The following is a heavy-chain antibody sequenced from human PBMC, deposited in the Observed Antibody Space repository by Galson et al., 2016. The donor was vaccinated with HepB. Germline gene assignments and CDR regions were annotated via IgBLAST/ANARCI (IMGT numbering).Heavy chain of an antibody. CDR1: GYTFTTYA. D-gene: IGHD1-1*01. V-gene: IGHV7-4-1*01. J-gene: IGHJ3*02. CDR2: VNTNTGNP. Sequence: SVKVSCKASGYTFTTYAINWVRQAPGQGLEWMGWVNTNTGNPTYAQGFTGRFVFSLDTSVGTAYLHIPRLKAEDSAVYYCARDEGHNWNDWSDAFDIWGQGTMVTVSS. CDR3: ARDEGHNWNDWSDAFDI.